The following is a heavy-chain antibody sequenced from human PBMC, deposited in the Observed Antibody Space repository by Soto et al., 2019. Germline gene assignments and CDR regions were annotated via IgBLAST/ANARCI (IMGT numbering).Heavy chain of an antibody. CDR1: GYTFTSYG. V-gene: IGHV1-18*04. CDR3: ARDRTRGIAVAGTDYFDY. CDR2: ISAYNGNT. J-gene: IGHJ4*02. D-gene: IGHD6-19*01. Sequence: ASVKVSCKASGYTFTSYGISWVRQAPGQGLEWMGWISAYNGNTNYAQKLQGRVTMTTDTSTSTAYMELRSLRSDDTAVYYCARDRTRGIAVAGTDYFDYWGRGTLVTVSS.